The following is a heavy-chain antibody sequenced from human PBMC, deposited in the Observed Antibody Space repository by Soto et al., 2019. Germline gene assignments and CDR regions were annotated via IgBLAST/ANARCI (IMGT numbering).Heavy chain of an antibody. CDR2: IWYDGSNK. J-gene: IGHJ3*02. Sequence: GGSLRLSCAASGFTFSSYGMHWVRQAPGKGLEWVAVIWYDGSNKYYADSVKGRFTISRDNSKNTLYLQMNSLRAEDTAVYYCARPRNIGYDSSGYPNDAFDIWGQGTMVTVSS. CDR1: GFTFSSYG. D-gene: IGHD3-22*01. CDR3: ARPRNIGYDSSGYPNDAFDI. V-gene: IGHV3-33*01.